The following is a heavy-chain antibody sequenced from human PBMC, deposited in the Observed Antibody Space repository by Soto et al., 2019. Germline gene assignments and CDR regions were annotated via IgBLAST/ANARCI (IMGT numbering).Heavy chain of an antibody. CDR3: ARFSRSHDTEY. Sequence: EEQLVESGGGLVQPGESLTLSCRTPGFTFNHYWMSWLRQAPGKGLEWVANINQDGSQRYYVDSVKGRFTFSRDNAKTSLYLQMNSLTVEDTALYYCARFSRSHDTEYWGQGTLVSVSS. J-gene: IGHJ4*02. CDR1: GFTFNHYW. V-gene: IGHV3-7*05. CDR2: INQDGSQR.